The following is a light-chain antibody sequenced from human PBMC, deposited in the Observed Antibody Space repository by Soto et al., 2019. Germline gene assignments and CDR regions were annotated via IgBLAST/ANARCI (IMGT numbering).Light chain of an antibody. V-gene: IGKV3-11*01. J-gene: IGKJ1*01. CDR2: DTS. CDR3: QQRSIWPPA. Sequence: EIRMAERRATLSLCSGERATLSCSVTQTATSNYLARYQQKPGQAPRLLIYDTSDRATGIPARFSGSGSGTDFTLTISSLEPEDCAVFYCQQRSIWPPAFVQGTKVDIK. CDR1: QTATSNY.